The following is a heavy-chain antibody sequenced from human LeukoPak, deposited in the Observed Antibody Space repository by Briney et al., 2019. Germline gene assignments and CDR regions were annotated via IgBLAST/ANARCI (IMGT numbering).Heavy chain of an antibody. Sequence: GGSLRLSCAASGFTFSSHSMNWVRQAPGKGLEWVSHISSSSSTIYYADSVKGRFTISRDNAKNSLYLQMNSLRAEDTAVYYCARGAYYYEDWGQGTLVTVSS. CDR2: ISSSSSTI. V-gene: IGHV3-48*01. CDR1: GFTFSSHS. D-gene: IGHD3-22*01. J-gene: IGHJ4*02. CDR3: ARGAYYYED.